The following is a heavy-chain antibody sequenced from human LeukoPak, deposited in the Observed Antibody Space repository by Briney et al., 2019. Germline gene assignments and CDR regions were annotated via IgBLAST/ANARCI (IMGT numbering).Heavy chain of an antibody. CDR2: IKSDGSNT. Sequence: PGGSLRLSCAASGFTFNNYYMHWVRQAPGKGLVWVSRIKSDGSNTNYADSVKGRFTISRDNAKNTLYLQMNSLRAEDTALYYCARGGDYPFDYWGQGTLVTASS. CDR1: GFTFNNYY. J-gene: IGHJ4*02. CDR3: ARGGDYPFDY. V-gene: IGHV3-74*01. D-gene: IGHD4-17*01.